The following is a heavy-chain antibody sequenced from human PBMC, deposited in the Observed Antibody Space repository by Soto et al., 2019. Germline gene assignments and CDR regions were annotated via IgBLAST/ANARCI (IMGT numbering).Heavy chain of an antibody. Sequence: EVQLVESGGGLVKPGGSLRLSCAASGFTFSSYSMNWVRQAPGKGLEWVSSISSSSSYIYYADSVKGRFTISRDNTKNSLYLQMNSLRAEDTAVYYYARIGEWIQLPRIYYYYGMDVWGQGTTVTVSS. CDR1: GFTFSSYS. J-gene: IGHJ6*02. CDR3: ARIGEWIQLPRIYYYYGMDV. CDR2: ISSSSSYI. D-gene: IGHD5-18*01. V-gene: IGHV3-21*01.